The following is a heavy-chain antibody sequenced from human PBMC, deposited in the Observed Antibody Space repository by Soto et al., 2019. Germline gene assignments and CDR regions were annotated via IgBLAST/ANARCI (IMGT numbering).Heavy chain of an antibody. Sequence: GGSLIVSWAAAGVTFNNCSMILVRPAPGKGLEWVSSISGSGFDTYYADSVKGRFTISRDNSKNTLYLKMNSLRADDTAVYFCAKSRPRATILGVVINGLDHWGQGTLVTVSS. CDR2: ISGSGFDT. D-gene: IGHD3-3*01. CDR1: GVTFNNCS. V-gene: IGHV3-23*01. J-gene: IGHJ5*02. CDR3: AKSRPRATILGVVINGLDH.